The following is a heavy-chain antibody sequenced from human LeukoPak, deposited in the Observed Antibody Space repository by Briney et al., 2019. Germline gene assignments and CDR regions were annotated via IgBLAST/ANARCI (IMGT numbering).Heavy chain of an antibody. D-gene: IGHD3-22*01. CDR1: GYSFTSYW. V-gene: IGHV5-51*01. CDR3: ARLRQNYYDSSGLRGNWFDP. Sequence: GESLKISCKGSGYSFTSYWIGWVRQMPGKGLEWMGIIYPGDSDTRYSPSFQGQVTISADKSISTAYLQWSSLKASDTAMYYCARLRQNYYDSSGLRGNWFDPWGQGTLVTVSS. CDR2: IYPGDSDT. J-gene: IGHJ5*02.